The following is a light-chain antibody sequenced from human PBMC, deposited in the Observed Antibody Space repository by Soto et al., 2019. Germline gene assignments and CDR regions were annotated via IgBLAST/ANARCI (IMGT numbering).Light chain of an antibody. Sequence: EIELTQSPGTLSLSPGERATLSCRASQRVSSTYLAWYQQRPGQAPRLLIYSASSRATGTPDRFSGSGSGTDFTLTISSLEPEDIAVYYCQQYANSPRTFGQGTKVEIK. CDR3: QQYANSPRT. V-gene: IGKV3-20*01. CDR2: SAS. CDR1: QRVSSTY. J-gene: IGKJ1*01.